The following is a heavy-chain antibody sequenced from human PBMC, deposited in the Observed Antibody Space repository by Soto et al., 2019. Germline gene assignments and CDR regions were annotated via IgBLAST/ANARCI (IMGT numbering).Heavy chain of an antibody. J-gene: IGHJ6*04. CDR1: GFTFSSCW. V-gene: IGHV3-74*03. CDR2: INRDGSTT. CDR3: ARDRGDILTGYEMDV. D-gene: IGHD3-9*01. Sequence: PGGSLRLSCAASGFTFSSCWMNRVRQAPGEGLVWVARINRDGSTTTYADSVKGRFTISRDNAKNTLYLQMNSLRAEDTAVYYCARDRGDILTGYEMDVWGKGTTVTVSS.